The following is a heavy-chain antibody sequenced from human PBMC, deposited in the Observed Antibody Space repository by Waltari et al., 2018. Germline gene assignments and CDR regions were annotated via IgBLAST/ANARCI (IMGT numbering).Heavy chain of an antibody. V-gene: IGHV3-23*01. CDR1: GFSFVGFA. D-gene: IGHD5-12*01. CDR2: LSGSGATT. J-gene: IGHJ4*02. Sequence: QLLESGGGLVQPGGSLRLSCAASGFSFVGFAMHWVRQAPGKGLGWVSGLSGSGATTYYADSVRGRFTVSRDNSRNTVDLQMNSLRAEDTAVYYCAKAFRGYSGSYFDIWGRGTLVAVS. CDR3: AKAFRGYSGSYFDI.